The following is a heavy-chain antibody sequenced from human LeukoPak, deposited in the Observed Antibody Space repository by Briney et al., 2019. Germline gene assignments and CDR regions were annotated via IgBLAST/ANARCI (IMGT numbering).Heavy chain of an antibody. V-gene: IGHV3-48*01. CDR2: ISSSSSTI. J-gene: IGHJ6*02. CDR3: ARELTGRLLYYYGMDV. Sequence: GGSLRLSCAASGFTFSSYSMNWVRQAPGKGLEWVSYISSSSSTIYYADSVKGRFTISRDNAKNSLYLQMNSLRAEDTAVYYCARELTGRLLYYYGMDVWGQGTRSPSP. D-gene: IGHD1-14*01. CDR1: GFTFSSYS.